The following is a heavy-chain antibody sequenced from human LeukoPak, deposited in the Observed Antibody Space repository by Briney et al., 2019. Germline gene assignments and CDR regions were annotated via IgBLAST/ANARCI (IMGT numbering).Heavy chain of an antibody. D-gene: IGHD5-12*01. CDR3: ARDSGYNAFDI. V-gene: IGHV3-7*01. CDR1: GFTFSTSW. J-gene: IGHJ3*02. CDR2: INPDGSRI. Sequence: GGSLRLSCAASGFTFSTSWMTWVRQAPGKGLDWLGNINPDGSRINYVDSVKGRFTFSRDNAKNSLFLQMSSLRAEDTAVFYCARDSGYNAFDIWGQGTMVTVSS.